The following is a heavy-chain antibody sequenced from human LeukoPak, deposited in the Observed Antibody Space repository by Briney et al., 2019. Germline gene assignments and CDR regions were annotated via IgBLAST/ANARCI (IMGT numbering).Heavy chain of an antibody. CDR1: GYTFTSYG. D-gene: IGHD3-22*01. CDR3: ARDRVDSSGPYDAFDI. CDR2: ISAYNGNT. V-gene: IGHV1-18*01. J-gene: IGHJ3*02. Sequence: ASVKVSCKASGYTFTSYGISWVRQAPGQGLEWMGWISAYNGNTNYAQKLQGRVTMTTDTSTSTAYMELRSLRSDDTAVYYCARDRVDSSGPYDAFDIWGQGTTVTVSS.